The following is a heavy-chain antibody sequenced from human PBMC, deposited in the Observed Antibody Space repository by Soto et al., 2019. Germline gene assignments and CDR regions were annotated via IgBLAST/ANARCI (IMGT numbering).Heavy chain of an antibody. CDR2: ISAYNGNT. V-gene: IGHV1-18*04. CDR1: GYTFTSYG. D-gene: IGHD1-26*01. J-gene: IGHJ4*02. Sequence: ASVKVSCKASGYTFTSYGTSWVRQAPGQGLEWMGWISAYNGNTNYAQKLQGRVTMTTDTSTSTAYMELRSLRSDDTAVYYCARRTSIVGASYYFDYWGQGTLVTVSS. CDR3: ARRTSIVGASYYFDY.